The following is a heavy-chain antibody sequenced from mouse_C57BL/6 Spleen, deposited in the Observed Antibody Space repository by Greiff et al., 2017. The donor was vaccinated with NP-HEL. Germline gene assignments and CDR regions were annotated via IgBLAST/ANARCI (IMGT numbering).Heavy chain of an antibody. D-gene: IGHD1-1*01. CDR2: IHPNSGST. J-gene: IGHJ1*03. V-gene: IGHV1-64*01. Sequence: QVQLQQPGAELVKPGASVKLSCKASGYTFTSYWMHWVKQRPGQGLEWIGMIHPNSGSTNYNEKFKSKATLTVDKSSSTAYMQLSSLTSEDSAVYYCARGGTTVEAKEYFDVWGTGTTVTVSS. CDR1: GYTFTSYW. CDR3: ARGGTTVEAKEYFDV.